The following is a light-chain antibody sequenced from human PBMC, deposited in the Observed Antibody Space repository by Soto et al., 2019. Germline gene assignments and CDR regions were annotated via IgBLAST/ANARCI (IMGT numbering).Light chain of an antibody. J-gene: IGKJ1*01. Sequence: DVVMTQSPLSLPVTLGQPASISCRSSQSLVYSDGNTYLNWFQQRPGQSPRRLIYKVSNRDSGVPDRFSGSGSGTDFTLKISRVEAEDVGVYYCMKGKHWNPTLGQGTKVDIK. CDR3: MKGKHWNPT. CDR1: QSLVYSDGNTY. CDR2: KVS. V-gene: IGKV2-30*01.